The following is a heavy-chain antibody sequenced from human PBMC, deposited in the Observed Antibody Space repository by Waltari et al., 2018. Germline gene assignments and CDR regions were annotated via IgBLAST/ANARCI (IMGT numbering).Heavy chain of an antibody. V-gene: IGHV4-38-2*01. Sequence: QVQLQESGPGLVKPSETLSLTCAVSGYSISSGYYWGWIRQPPGKGLEWIGSIYHSGSTYYNPSRKSRVTISVDTSKNQFSLKLSSVTAADTAVYYCATTVYDYIWGSYRYTLFDYWGQGTLVTVSS. J-gene: IGHJ4*02. CDR1: GYSISSGYY. CDR3: ATTVYDYIWGSYRYTLFDY. CDR2: IYHSGST. D-gene: IGHD3-16*02.